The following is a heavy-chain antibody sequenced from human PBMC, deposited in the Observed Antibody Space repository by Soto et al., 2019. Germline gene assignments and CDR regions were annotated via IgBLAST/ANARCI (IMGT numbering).Heavy chain of an antibody. V-gene: IGHV3-11*01. J-gene: IGHJ6*02. CDR1: GFTFSDYY. D-gene: IGHD3-22*01. Sequence: QGQLVESGGGLIKPGGSLRLSCAASGFTFSDYYMSWIRQAPGKGLEWVSYISSSGSTIYYADSVKGRFTISRDNAKNSLYLQMNSLRAEDTAVYYCARQKAWTGEWLSLYAPGMDVWGQGTTVTVSS. CDR3: ARQKAWTGEWLSLYAPGMDV. CDR2: ISSSGSTI.